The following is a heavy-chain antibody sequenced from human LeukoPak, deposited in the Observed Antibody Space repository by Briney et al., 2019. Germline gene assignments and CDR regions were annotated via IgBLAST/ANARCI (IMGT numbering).Heavy chain of an antibody. V-gene: IGHV3-7*03. CDR2: IKQDGSKK. D-gene: IGHD6-13*01. CDR3: ARSIPYGTTWYGRSDY. J-gene: IGHJ4*02. Sequence: GGSLRLSCAASGFTFSSYWMSWVRQAPGKGLEWVANIKQDGSKKSYVDSVKGRFTISRDNALNSLYLQMNSLRAEDTAIYYCARSIPYGTTWYGRSDYWGQGTLVTVSS. CDR1: GFTFSSYW.